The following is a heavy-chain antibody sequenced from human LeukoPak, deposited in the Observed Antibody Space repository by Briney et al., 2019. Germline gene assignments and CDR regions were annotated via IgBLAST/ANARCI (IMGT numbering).Heavy chain of an antibody. CDR1: GYTFTSYY. CDR2: INPNSGGT. V-gene: IGHV1-2*02. Sequence: ASVKVSCKASGYTFTSYYMHWVRQAPGQGLEWMGWINPNSGGTNYAQKFQGRVTMTRDTSISTAYMELSRLRSDDTAVYYCARPLPNSYGTDYWGQGTLVTVSS. D-gene: IGHD5-18*01. CDR3: ARPLPNSYGTDY. J-gene: IGHJ4*02.